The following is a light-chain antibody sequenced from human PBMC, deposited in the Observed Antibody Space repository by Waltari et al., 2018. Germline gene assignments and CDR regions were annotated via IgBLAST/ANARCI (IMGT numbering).Light chain of an antibody. J-gene: IGLJ2*01. V-gene: IGLV3-1*01. Sequence: SYELTQPPSVSVSPGQTASIPRSGDKLGDKYACWYQQKPGQSPVVVLYQDTKRPSGIPERFSGSNSGNTATLTISGTQAMDEADYYCQAWDSSTYHVVFGGGTKLTVL. CDR1: KLGDKY. CDR3: QAWDSSTYHVV. CDR2: QDT.